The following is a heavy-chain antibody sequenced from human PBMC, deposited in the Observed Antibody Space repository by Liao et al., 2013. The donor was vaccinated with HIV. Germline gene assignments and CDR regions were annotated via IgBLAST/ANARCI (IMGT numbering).Heavy chain of an antibody. CDR3: ARDKDAFDY. J-gene: IGHJ4*02. CDR1: GGSMTGYH. V-gene: IGHV4-59*01. CDR2: IYYSGSA. Sequence: QVQLQESGPGLVKPSETLSLTCTVSGGSMTGYHWSWIRQPPGKGLQWIGYIYYSGSAYYNPSLKSRVTISIDTPSDQFALRLTSVTAADTAVYYCARDKDAFDYWGQGTLVTVSS.